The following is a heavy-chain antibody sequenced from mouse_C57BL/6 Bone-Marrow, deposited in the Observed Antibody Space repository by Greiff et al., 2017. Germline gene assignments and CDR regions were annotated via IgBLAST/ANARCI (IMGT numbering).Heavy chain of an antibody. Sequence: EVKLLESGGGLVQPKGSLKLSCAASGFSFNTYAMNWVRQAPGKGLEWVARIRSKSNNYATYYADSVKDRFTISRDDSESMLYLQMNNLKTEDTAMYYCVRQSSCGRYFDVWGTGTTVTVSS. J-gene: IGHJ1*03. CDR3: VRQSSCGRYFDV. CDR1: GFSFNTYA. CDR2: IRSKSNNYAT. V-gene: IGHV10-1*01. D-gene: IGHD1-1*01.